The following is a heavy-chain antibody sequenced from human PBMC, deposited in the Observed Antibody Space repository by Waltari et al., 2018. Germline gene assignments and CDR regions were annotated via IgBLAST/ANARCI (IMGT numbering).Heavy chain of an antibody. CDR2: IYSGGST. CDR1: GFTVSSNY. D-gene: IGHD2-15*01. CDR3: ARGRDIVVVVAATRGYYYGMDV. J-gene: IGHJ6*02. Sequence: EVQLVESGGGLIQPGGSLRLSCAASGFTVSSNYMSWVRQAPGKGLEWVSVIYSGGSTYFADSVKGLFTISRDNSKNTRYRQMNSLRAEDTAVYYCARGRDIVVVVAATRGYYYGMDVWGQGTTVTVSS. V-gene: IGHV3-53*01.